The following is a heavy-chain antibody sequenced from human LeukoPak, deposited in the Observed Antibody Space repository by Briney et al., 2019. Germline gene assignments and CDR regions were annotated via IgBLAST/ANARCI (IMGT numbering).Heavy chain of an antibody. D-gene: IGHD5-18*01. CDR2: IIAIFCTA. CDR3: ARAPDTAMVIDYFDY. Sequence: AVKVSCKASGGTFSSYTISWVRQAPGQRLEWMGRIIAIFCTANYAQKFQGRVTITTDESTSTAYVELSSLRSEDTAVYYCARAPDTAMVIDYFDYWGQGTLVTVSS. J-gene: IGHJ4*02. CDR1: GGTFSSYT. V-gene: IGHV1-69*05.